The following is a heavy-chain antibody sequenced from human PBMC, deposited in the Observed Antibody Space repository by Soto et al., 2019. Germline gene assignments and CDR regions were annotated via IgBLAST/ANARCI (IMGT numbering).Heavy chain of an antibody. D-gene: IGHD5-12*01. V-gene: IGHV3-23*01. CDR3: ARVLQRPIRTHSRYGMDV. J-gene: IGHJ6*02. Sequence: GGSLRLSCAASGFTFSSYAMSWVRQAPGKGLEWVSAISGSGGSTYYADSVKGRFTISRDNAKNSLYLQMNSLRDEDTAVYYCARVLQRPIRTHSRYGMDVWGQGTTVTVSS. CDR1: GFTFSSYA. CDR2: ISGSGGST.